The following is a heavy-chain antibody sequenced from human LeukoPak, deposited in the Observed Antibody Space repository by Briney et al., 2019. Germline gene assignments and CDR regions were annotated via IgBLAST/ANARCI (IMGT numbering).Heavy chain of an antibody. J-gene: IGHJ4*02. Sequence: GGSLRLSCAASGFTVGTDFASWVRQAPGRGLEWVSIIFSGGSTYYADSVKGRFTISRDSSRNTAYLQMSSLRAEDTAVYYCARGDFEYWGQGTLVTVSS. V-gene: IGHV3-66*01. CDR2: IFSGGST. CDR1: GFTVGTDF. CDR3: ARGDFEY.